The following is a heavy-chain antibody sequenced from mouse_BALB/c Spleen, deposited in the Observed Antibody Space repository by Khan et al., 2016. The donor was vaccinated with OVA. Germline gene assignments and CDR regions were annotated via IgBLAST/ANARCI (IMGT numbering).Heavy chain of an antibody. J-gene: IGHJ1*01. V-gene: IGHV9-3-1*01. D-gene: IGHD1-1*02. CDR3: ASGGYWYFDV. CDR2: INTYTGEP. Sequence: QIQLVQSGPELKKPGETVKISCKASGYTFTNYGMNWVKQAPGKGLKWMGWINTYTGEPTYADDFKGRFAFSLETSASTAYLQFNNLKNEDTATYFCASGGYWYFDVWGEGTTVTVSS. CDR1: GYTFTNYG.